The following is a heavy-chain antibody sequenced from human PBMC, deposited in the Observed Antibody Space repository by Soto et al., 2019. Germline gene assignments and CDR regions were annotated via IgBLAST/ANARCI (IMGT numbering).Heavy chain of an antibody. CDR1: GGTFRSYA. CDR3: ARERVNRFDP. Sequence: ASVKVSCKASGGTFRSYAISWVRQAPGQGLEWMGWMNPNSGNTGYAQKFQGRVTMTRNTSISTAYMELSSLRSEDTAVYYCARERVNRFDPWGQGTLVTVSS. D-gene: IGHD6-6*01. J-gene: IGHJ5*02. V-gene: IGHV1-8*02. CDR2: MNPNSGNT.